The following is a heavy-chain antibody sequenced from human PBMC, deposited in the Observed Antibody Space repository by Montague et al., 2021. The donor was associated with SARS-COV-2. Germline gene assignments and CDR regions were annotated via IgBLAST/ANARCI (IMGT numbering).Heavy chain of an antibody. Sequence: SETLSLTCTVSGGSISSSSYYWGWIRPPPRKGLEWIGSIYYSGRTYYNPSLKSRVTISVGTSKNQFSLTLSSVTAAATAVYDGARQVTGRYFDWLLYGMDVGGQGTTVTGS. CDR3: ARQVTGRYFDWLLYGMDV. V-gene: IGHV4-39*01. CDR2: IYYSGRT. CDR1: GGSISSSSYY. J-gene: IGHJ6*02. D-gene: IGHD3-9*01.